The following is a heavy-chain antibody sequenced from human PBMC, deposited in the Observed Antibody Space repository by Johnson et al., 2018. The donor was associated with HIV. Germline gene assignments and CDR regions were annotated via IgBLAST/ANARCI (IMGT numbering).Heavy chain of an antibody. CDR2: IGTAGDT. V-gene: IGHV3-13*01. CDR1: GFTFSSYD. Sequence: VQLVESGGGLVQPGGSLRLSCAASGFTFSSYDMHCVRQTTGKGLESVSGIGTAGDTYYPGSVKGRFTISRDNSKNTLYLQMNILRAEDTAVYYCARTRQGAFDIWGQGTMVTVSS. CDR3: ARTRQGAFDI. J-gene: IGHJ3*02.